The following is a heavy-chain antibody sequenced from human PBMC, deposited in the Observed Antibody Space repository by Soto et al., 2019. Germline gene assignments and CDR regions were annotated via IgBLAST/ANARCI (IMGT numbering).Heavy chain of an antibody. CDR1: GGSVSSGSYF. Sequence: QVQLQESGPGLVKPSETLSLTCTVSGGSVSSGSYFWNWIRQPPGKGLEWIGYVYYSGSSNYNHSLQSRVPLSRVTSMSPFSLKLTSVTAADPAMYYCATGSTVVWSNDAFDIWGQGTMVSVSS. V-gene: IGHV4-61*01. CDR2: VYYSGSS. CDR3: ATGSTVVWSNDAFDI. D-gene: IGHD2-21*01. J-gene: IGHJ3*02.